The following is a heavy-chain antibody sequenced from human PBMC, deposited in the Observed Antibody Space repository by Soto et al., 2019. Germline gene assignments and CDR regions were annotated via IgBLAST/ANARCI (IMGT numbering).Heavy chain of an antibody. Sequence: EVQLVESGGGLVQPGRSLRLSCAASGFTFDDYAMHWVRQAPGKGLEWVSGITWNSNIIGYADSVKGRFTISRDNAKKSRYLQMNSLRPEDTALYYCAKANAHRTFDYWGQGTLVTVSS. CDR3: AKANAHRTFDY. CDR1: GFTFDDYA. CDR2: ITWNSNII. V-gene: IGHV3-9*01. J-gene: IGHJ4*02. D-gene: IGHD1-1*01.